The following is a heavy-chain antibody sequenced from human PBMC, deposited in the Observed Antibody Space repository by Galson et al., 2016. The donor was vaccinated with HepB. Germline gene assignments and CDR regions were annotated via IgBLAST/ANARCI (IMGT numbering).Heavy chain of an antibody. Sequence: SLRLSCAASGFTFDGYAMHWVRQTPGKGLEWVSGISWNSGSIGYADSVKGRFIISRDNAKNSLSLQMNSLRSEDTALYYCAKVDRWRYDAFDIWGQGTMVTVSS. V-gene: IGHV3-9*01. CDR2: ISWNSGSI. CDR1: GFTFDGYA. D-gene: IGHD3/OR15-3a*01. CDR3: AKVDRWRYDAFDI. J-gene: IGHJ3*02.